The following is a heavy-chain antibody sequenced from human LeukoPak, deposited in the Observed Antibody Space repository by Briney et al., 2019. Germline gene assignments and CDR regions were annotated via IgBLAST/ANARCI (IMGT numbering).Heavy chain of an antibody. J-gene: IGHJ4*02. D-gene: IGHD4-11*01. CDR3: ARVNYRPIIKFFDY. Sequence: ASVKVSCKASGYTFTAYYMHWVRQAPGQGLEWMGWINPKSGGTNYPQKFQGRVTMTRDTSISTAYMELSRLRSDDTAVYYCARVNYRPIIKFFDYWGQGTLVTVSS. CDR1: GYTFTAYY. CDR2: INPKSGGT. V-gene: IGHV1-2*02.